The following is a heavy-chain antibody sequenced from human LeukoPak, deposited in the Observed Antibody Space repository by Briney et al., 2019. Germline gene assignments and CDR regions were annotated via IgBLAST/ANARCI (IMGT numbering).Heavy chain of an antibody. V-gene: IGHV3-30*18. CDR1: GFTFSSYG. CDR3: AKTLSVAAASYYFDY. J-gene: IGHJ4*02. CDR2: IAYDGSNT. D-gene: IGHD6-13*01. Sequence: AAFLRLSCAASGFTFSSYGMHWVRQAPGKGLEWVAIIAYDGSNTYYAGSVKGRFTISSDYSKKTLYELMNSLRAEDTAVYYCAKTLSVAAASYYFDYWGQGTLVTV.